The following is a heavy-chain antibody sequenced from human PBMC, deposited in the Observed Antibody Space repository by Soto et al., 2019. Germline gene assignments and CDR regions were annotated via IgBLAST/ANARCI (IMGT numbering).Heavy chain of an antibody. Sequence: GEPMRIPSNGSGCSFTNHWSAWVLQMPGKGLEWMGIISPGDSDTRYSPSFQGQVTLSADKSINTAYLQWSSLKASDTAMYFCARRVTTMSYYFDHWGQGTPVTVSS. CDR1: GCSFTNHW. J-gene: IGHJ4*02. V-gene: IGHV5-51*01. CDR2: ISPGDSDT. D-gene: IGHD4-17*01. CDR3: ARRVTTMSYYFDH.